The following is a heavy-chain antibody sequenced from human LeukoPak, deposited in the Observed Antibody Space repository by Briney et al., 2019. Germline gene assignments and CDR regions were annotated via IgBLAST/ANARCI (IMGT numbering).Heavy chain of an antibody. CDR2: ISAQTGER. CDR1: GYNFKTSG. CDR3: AREVWSRDIGSLFDY. J-gene: IGHJ4*02. D-gene: IGHD1-26*01. V-gene: IGHV1-18*03. Sequence: GASVKVSCKTSGYNFKTSGITWVRQAPGQGLEWMGWISAQTGERHYAEKLQGRVTMTTDTSRSTGYMELKSLTSDDMAVYYCAREVWSRDIGSLFDYWGQGTLVIVSS.